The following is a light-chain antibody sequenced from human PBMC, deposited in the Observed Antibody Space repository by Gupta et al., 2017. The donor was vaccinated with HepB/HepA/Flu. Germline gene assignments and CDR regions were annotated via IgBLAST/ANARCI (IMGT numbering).Light chain of an antibody. J-gene: IGLJ1*01. CDR1: SSDVGGYNY. V-gene: IGLV2-14*03. CDR3: NSYTSSSTFV. Sequence: QPASVSGSPGQSITISCTGTSSDVGGYNYVSWYQQHPGKAPKLMICDVSNRPSGVSNRFSGSKSGNTASLTISGLQAEDEADYYFNSYTSSSTFVFGTGTKVTVL. CDR2: DVS.